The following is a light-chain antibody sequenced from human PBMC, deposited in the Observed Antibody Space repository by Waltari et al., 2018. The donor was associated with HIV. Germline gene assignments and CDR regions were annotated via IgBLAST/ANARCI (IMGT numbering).Light chain of an antibody. CDR2: GAS. V-gene: IGKV3-20*01. J-gene: IGKJ2*01. CDR1: QSVSSSY. CDR3: QQYGSSLMYT. Sequence: DIVLTQSPVTLSLSPGERATLPCRASQSVSSSYLAWYQQKPGQAPRLLIYGASSRATGIPDRFSGSGSGTDFTLTISRLEPEDFAVYYCQQYGSSLMYTFGQGTKLEIK.